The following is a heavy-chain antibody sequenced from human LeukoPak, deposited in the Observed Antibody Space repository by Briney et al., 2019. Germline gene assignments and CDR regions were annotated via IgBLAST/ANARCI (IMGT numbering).Heavy chain of an antibody. J-gene: IGHJ4*02. CDR1: GYTFTDYF. V-gene: IGHV1-18*04. CDR3: ARVWEDGDADY. CDR2: ISAYNGNT. D-gene: IGHD4-17*01. Sequence: ASVKVSCKASGYTFTDYFMNWVRQAPGQGLEWMGWISAYNGNTNYAQKLQGRVTMTTDTSTSTAYMELRSLRSDDTAVYYCARVWEDGDADYWGQGTLVTVSS.